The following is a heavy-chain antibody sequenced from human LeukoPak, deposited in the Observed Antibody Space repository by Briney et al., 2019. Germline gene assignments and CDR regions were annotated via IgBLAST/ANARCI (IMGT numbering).Heavy chain of an antibody. CDR3: ARGLGMVRGVIFDC. Sequence: PGGSLRLSCAASGFTFSSYAMHWVRQAPGKGLEWVAVTSHDGSNKYYADSVRGRFTISRDNSKNTLYLQMNSLRAEDMAVYFCARGLGMVRGVIFDCRGQGTLVTVSS. V-gene: IGHV3-30-3*01. CDR2: TSHDGSNK. CDR1: GFTFSSYA. D-gene: IGHD3-10*01. J-gene: IGHJ4*02.